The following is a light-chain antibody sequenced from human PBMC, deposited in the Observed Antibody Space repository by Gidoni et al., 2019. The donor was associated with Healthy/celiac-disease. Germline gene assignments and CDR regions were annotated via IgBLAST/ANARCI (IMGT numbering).Light chain of an antibody. J-gene: IGKJ5*01. Sequence: DIQMSQSPSSLSASVGDRVTITCQASQDISNYLNWYQQKPGKSPKLLIYDASNLETGVPSRLSGSGSGTDFTFTISSLQPEDIATYYCQQYDNLPLTFGQXTRLEIK. CDR3: QQYDNLPLT. CDR2: DAS. V-gene: IGKV1-33*01. CDR1: QDISNY.